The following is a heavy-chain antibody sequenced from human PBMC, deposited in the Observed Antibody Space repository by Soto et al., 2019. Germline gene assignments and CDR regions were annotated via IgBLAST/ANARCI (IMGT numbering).Heavy chain of an antibody. J-gene: IGHJ4*01. V-gene: IGHV3-33*06. D-gene: IGHD2-2*02. CDR2: IWYDGSQK. CDR1: GFNFSKFG. CDR3: AKEVWGLYTFGRPLDN. Sequence: LRLSCAVSGFNFSKFGMYWVRQAPGKGLEWVAVIWYDGSQKYYTDSVQGRFTISRDNSNNTLYLQMNSLRAEDTAVYYCAKEVWGLYTFGRPLDNWGHGTLVTVSS.